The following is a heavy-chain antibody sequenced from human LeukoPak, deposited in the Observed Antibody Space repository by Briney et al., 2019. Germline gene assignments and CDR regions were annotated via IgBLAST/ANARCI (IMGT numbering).Heavy chain of an antibody. CDR2: SSASGDSP. Sequence: PGGSLRLSCTASGFTFNNYAMSWVRQAPGKGLEGVSASSASGDSPYYADSVKGRFTISRDTSKNTLDLQMNSLRVEDTAVYYCAKGVYGSGSYREYFEQWGQGTLVTVSS. D-gene: IGHD3-10*01. CDR1: GFTFNNYA. CDR3: AKGVYGSGSYREYFEQ. J-gene: IGHJ1*01. V-gene: IGHV3-23*01.